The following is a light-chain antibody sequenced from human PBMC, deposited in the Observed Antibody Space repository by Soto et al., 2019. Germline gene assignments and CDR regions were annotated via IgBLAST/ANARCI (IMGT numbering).Light chain of an antibody. J-gene: IGKJ3*01. CDR2: DAS. CDR1: QSVSSY. Sequence: EIVLTQSPATLSLSPGERATLSCRASQSVSSYLAWYQQKPGQAPRLLIYDASNRATGIPARFSGSGSGTDFTLTISSLEPEDFAVYYCQQRSNWPLDSLFGPVNKVDIK. V-gene: IGKV3-11*01. CDR3: QQRSNWPLDSL.